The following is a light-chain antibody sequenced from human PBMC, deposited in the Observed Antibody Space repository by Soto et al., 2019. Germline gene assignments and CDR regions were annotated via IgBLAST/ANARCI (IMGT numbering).Light chain of an antibody. CDR3: QQYYNSRLS. Sequence: DIVMTQSPESLAVSLGERATVNCKSSQSVLYSSNHKNYLAWYQQKPGQPPKMIIYWASTRESGVPDRFSGSGSGTDFTLTISSLQAEDVAGYYCQQYYNSRLSFGGGTKVEIK. V-gene: IGKV4-1*01. CDR1: QSVLYSSNHKNY. CDR2: WAS. J-gene: IGKJ4*01.